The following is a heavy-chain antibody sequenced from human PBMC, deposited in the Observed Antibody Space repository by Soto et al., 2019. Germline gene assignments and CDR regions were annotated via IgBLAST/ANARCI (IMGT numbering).Heavy chain of an antibody. CDR1: GYTFTSDG. CDR2: IGAYNVNT. CDR3: ARADSVAGISGY. Sequence: GASVKVSCKASGYTFTSDGIIFVRQAPGQGLECMGWIGAYNVNTNYAQKRQGRVTMTRDTSTSTAYMELRSLRSEDTAVYYCARADSVAGISGYWG. V-gene: IGHV1-18*01. J-gene: IGHJ4*01. D-gene: IGHD6-19*01.